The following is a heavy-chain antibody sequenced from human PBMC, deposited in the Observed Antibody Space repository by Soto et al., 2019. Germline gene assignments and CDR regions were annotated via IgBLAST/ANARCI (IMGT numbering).Heavy chain of an antibody. V-gene: IGHV4-38-2*01. J-gene: IGHJ4*03. CDR1: SYVIESGHY. CDR2: IYDSGTT. D-gene: IGHD3-3*01. Sequence: PSETLSLTCVVSSYVIESGHYWGWVRQPPGKGLEWVGSIYDSGTTYYNPSLRSRVTISADTSKNQFSLSLTSVTAADTAVYYCARSPQYYTPGSSPFDYWGPATMVTVSS. CDR3: ARSPQYYTPGSSPFDY.